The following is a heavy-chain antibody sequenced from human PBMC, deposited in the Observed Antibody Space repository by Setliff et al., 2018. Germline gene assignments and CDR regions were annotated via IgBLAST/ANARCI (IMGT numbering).Heavy chain of an antibody. J-gene: IGHJ2*01. CDR1: GFTFSSYA. V-gene: IGHV3-30-3*01. CDR3: ARDCRYCSGGSPYWYFDL. D-gene: IGHD2-15*01. Sequence: GGSLRLSCAASGFTFSSYAMHWVRQAPGKGLEWVAVISYDGSNKYYADSVKGRFTISRDNSKNTLYLQMNSLRAEDTAVYYCARDCRYCSGGSPYWYFDLWGRGILVTVSS. CDR2: ISYDGSNK.